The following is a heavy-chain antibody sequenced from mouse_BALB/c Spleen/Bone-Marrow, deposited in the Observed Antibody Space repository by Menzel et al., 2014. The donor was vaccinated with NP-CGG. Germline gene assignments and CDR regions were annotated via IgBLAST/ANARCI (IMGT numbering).Heavy chain of an antibody. CDR3: ARDQVYYYGSSYGYFDV. D-gene: IGHD1-1*01. Sequence: EVKLMESGGGLVQPGGSRKLSCAASGFTFSDYGMAWVRQAPGKGPEWVAFISNLAYSICYADTVTGRFTISRENAKNTLYLEMSSLRSEDTAMYYCARDQVYYYGSSYGYFDVWGAGTTVTVSS. V-gene: IGHV5-15*02. CDR1: GFTFSDYG. CDR2: ISNLAYSI. J-gene: IGHJ1*01.